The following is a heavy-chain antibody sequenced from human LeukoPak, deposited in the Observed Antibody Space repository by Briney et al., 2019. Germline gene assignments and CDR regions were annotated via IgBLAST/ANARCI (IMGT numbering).Heavy chain of an antibody. V-gene: IGHV3-9*01. D-gene: IGHD4-23*01. J-gene: IGHJ3*02. CDR3: AKGTSGGNSGSAFDI. CDR2: ISWNSGSI. CDR1: GFTFDDYV. Sequence: GGSLRLSCAASGFTFDDYVMHWVRQAPGKGLEWVSGISWNSGSIGYVDSVKGRFTISRDNAKNSLYLQMNSLRAEDTALYYCAKGTSGGNSGSAFDIWGQGTMVTVSS.